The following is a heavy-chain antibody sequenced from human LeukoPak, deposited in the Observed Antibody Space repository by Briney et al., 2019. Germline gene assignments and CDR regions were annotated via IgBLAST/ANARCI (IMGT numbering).Heavy chain of an antibody. D-gene: IGHD3-16*01. CDR1: GFTFSSYG. CDR3: FGQRPYNWSDP. Sequence: PGGSLRLSCAVSGFTFSSYGMSWVRQAPGKGLEWVGFITNKAYGGTTHYAASVKGRFTISRNDSKSIAYLHMNSLKTEDTAVYYCFGQRPYNWSDPWGQGTLVTVSS. J-gene: IGHJ5*02. CDR2: ITNKAYGGTT. V-gene: IGHV3-49*04.